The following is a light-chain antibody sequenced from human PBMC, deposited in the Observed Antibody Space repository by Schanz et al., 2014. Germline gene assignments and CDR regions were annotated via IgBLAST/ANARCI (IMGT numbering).Light chain of an antibody. CDR2: GPS. CDR3: QQYNSWPPYWT. V-gene: IGKV3-15*01. J-gene: IGKJ1*01. Sequence: EILLTQSAAILSVSPGERATLSCRASQSVYTSLAWYQQKPGQAPRLLVYGPSTRATGVPARFSGSGSGTEFTLTISSLQSEDFGVYYCQQYNSWPPYWTFGQGTKVEIK. CDR1: QSVYTS.